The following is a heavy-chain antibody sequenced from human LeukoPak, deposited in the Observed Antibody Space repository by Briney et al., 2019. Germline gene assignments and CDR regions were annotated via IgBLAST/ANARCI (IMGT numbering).Heavy chain of an antibody. CDR1: SVSISRSTW. CDR2: IYHSGST. D-gene: IGHD2-15*01. V-gene: IGHV4-4*02. CDR3: AREEVVATTDYYMDV. J-gene: IGHJ6*03. Sequence: SGTLSLTCTVSSVSISRSTWWSWVRQPPGKGLEWIGEIYHSGSTNYNPSLKSRVTISVDTSKNQFSLKLSSVTAADTAVYYCAREEVVATTDYYMDVWGKGTTVTISS.